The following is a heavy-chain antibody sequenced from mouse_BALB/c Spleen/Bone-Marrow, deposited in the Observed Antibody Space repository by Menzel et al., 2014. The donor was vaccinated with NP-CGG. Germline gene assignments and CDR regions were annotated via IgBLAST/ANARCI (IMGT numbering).Heavy chain of an antibody. Sequence: EVQVVESGGGLVQPGGSRKLSCAASGFTFSNFGMHWVRQAPEKGLEWVAYISSGSSTIFYADTVKGRFTVSRDNPKNTLFLQMTSLRSEDTAMYYCTRGGNWDDFDYWGQGTTLTVSS. J-gene: IGHJ2*01. CDR1: GFTFSNFG. CDR2: ISSGSSTI. V-gene: IGHV5-17*02. D-gene: IGHD4-1*01. CDR3: TRGGNWDDFDY.